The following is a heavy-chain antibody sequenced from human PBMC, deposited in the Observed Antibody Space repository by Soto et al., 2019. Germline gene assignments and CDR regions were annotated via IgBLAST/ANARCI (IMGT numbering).Heavy chain of an antibody. J-gene: IGHJ6*02. Sequence: QVQLVQSGAEEKKPGASVKVSCKASGYTFTSYDMHWVRQAPGQRLEWMGWINAGNGNTKYSQKFQGRVTITRDTSASTAYMELSSLRSEDTAVYYCARDPSYYGMDVWGQGTTGTVSS. CDR3: ARDPSYYGMDV. CDR1: GYTFTSYD. V-gene: IGHV1-3*05. CDR2: INAGNGNT.